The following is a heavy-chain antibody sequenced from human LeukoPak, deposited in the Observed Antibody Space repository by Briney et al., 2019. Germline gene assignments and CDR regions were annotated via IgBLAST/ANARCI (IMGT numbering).Heavy chain of an antibody. J-gene: IGHJ4*02. CDR2: ISGSGGST. V-gene: IGHV3-23*01. CDR3: AKVMEYYYDSSGYYYDY. CDR1: GFTFSSYA. Sequence: GGSLRLSCAASGFTFSSYAMSWVRQAPGKGLEWVSAISGSGGSTYYADSVKGRFNISRDNSKNTLYLQMNSLRAEDTAVYYCAKVMEYYYDSSGYYYDYWGQGTLVTVSS. D-gene: IGHD3-22*01.